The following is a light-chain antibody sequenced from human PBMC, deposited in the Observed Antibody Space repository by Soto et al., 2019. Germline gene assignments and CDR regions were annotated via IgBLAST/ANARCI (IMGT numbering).Light chain of an antibody. CDR1: NSNIGAHYE. J-gene: IGLJ2*01. CDR2: NNT. CDR3: QSFDTGLTVPI. V-gene: IGLV1-40*01. Sequence: QSVLTQPPSVSAAPGQRVTISCNGSNSNIGAHYEVHWYQQFPGTAPKLLISNNTNRPSGVPDRFSGSRSGTSASLAITGLQSEDEADYYCQSFDTGLTVPILGIGTKLTVL.